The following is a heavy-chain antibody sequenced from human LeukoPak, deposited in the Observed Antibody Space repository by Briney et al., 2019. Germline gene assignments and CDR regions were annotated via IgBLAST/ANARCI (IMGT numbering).Heavy chain of an antibody. V-gene: IGHV4-4*07. CDR1: GGSISSYY. J-gene: IGHJ5*02. CDR3: ARGVRFLEWLGNNWFDP. Sequence: KTSETLSLTCTVSGGSISSYYWSWIRQPAGKGLEWIGRIYTSGSTNYNPSLKSRVTMSVDTSKNQFSLKLSSVTAADTAVYYCARGVRFLEWLGNNWFDPWGQGTLVTVSS. D-gene: IGHD3-3*01. CDR2: IYTSGST.